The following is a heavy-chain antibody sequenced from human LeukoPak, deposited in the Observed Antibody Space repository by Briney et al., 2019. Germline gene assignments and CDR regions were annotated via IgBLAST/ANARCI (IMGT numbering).Heavy chain of an antibody. V-gene: IGHV3-23*01. Sequence: GGSLRLSCAASGFTFSNYGMTWVRQAPGKGLEWLSSISSSGDTTYYADSVKGRFTISRDNSKNTLYLQMNSLRAEDTAVYYCAKGEGYCSGGSCRYYYGMDVWGQGTTVTVSS. CDR1: GFTFSNYG. D-gene: IGHD2-15*01. J-gene: IGHJ6*02. CDR2: ISSSGDTT. CDR3: AKGEGYCSGGSCRYYYGMDV.